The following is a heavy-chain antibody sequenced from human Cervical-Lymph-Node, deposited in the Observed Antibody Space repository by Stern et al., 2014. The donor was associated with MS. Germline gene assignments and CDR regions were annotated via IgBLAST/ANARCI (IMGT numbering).Heavy chain of an antibody. V-gene: IGHV3-74*01. CDR2: NNREGIYT. D-gene: IGHD3-16*01. Sequence: EVQLVQSGGGLVQPGGSLRLSCAASGFTFSTYWMHWVRQAPGQGLVWVPRNNREGIYTRYADSEKGRYSIYGDNAKNNLHLQMNSRRDEDTALYYCVRDRDGGAHCDNWGQGAVVTVSS. J-gene: IGHJ4*02. CDR3: VRDRDGGAHCDN. CDR1: GFTFSTYW.